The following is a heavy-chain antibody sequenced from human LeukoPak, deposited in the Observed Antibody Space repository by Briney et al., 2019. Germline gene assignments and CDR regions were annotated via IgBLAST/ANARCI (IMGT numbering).Heavy chain of an antibody. D-gene: IGHD1-26*01. V-gene: IGHV4-4*07. CDR3: AREGSGSYLFSVGDAFDI. CDR2: IYTSGST. CDR1: GGSISSDY. Sequence: PSETLSLTCTVSGGSISSDYWSWIRQPAGKGLEWIGRIYTSGSTNYNPSLKSRVTMSVDTSKNQFSLKLSSVTAADTAVYYCAREGSGSYLFSVGDAFDIWGQGTMVTVSS. J-gene: IGHJ3*02.